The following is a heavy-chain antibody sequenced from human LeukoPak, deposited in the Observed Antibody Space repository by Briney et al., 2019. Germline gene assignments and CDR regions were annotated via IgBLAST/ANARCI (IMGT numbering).Heavy chain of an antibody. V-gene: IGHV3-48*01. J-gene: IGHJ6*03. CDR2: ISSGSSTI. CDR3: ARGLPGLYYYYYYMDV. D-gene: IGHD3/OR15-3a*01. CDR1: GFTFSSYT. Sequence: PGGSLRLSCAASGFTFSSYTMNWVRQAPGKGLEWVSYISSGSSTIYYADSVKGRFTISRDNAKNSLYLQMNSLRAEDTAVYYCARGLPGLYYYYYYMDVWGKGTTVTVSS.